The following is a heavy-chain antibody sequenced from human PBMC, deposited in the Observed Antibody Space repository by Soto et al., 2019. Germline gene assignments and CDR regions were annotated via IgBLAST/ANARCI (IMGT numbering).Heavy chain of an antibody. J-gene: IGHJ4*02. CDR2: ISAHNGNT. D-gene: IGHD1-1*01. CDR1: VYTFTSYG. V-gene: IGHV1-18*01. Sequence: QVHLVQSGAEVKKPGASVKFSCKGSVYTFTSYGITWVRQAPGQGLEWMGWISAHNGNTDYAQKLQGRVTVTRDTSTSTAYMELRSLRSDDTAVYYCARGRYGDYWGQGALVTVSS. CDR3: ARGRYGDY.